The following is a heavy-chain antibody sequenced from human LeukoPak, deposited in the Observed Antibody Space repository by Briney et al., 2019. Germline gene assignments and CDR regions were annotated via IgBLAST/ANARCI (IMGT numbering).Heavy chain of an antibody. CDR3: ARAIRYFDWLLSYYFDY. D-gene: IGHD3-9*01. CDR1: GFTVSSNY. V-gene: IGHV3-53*01. Sequence: GGSLRLSCAASGFTVSSNYMSWVRQAPGKGLEWFSVIYSGGSTYYADSVKGRFTISRDNSKNTLYLQMNSLRAEDTAVYYCARAIRYFDWLLSYYFDYWGQGTLVTVSS. CDR2: IYSGGST. J-gene: IGHJ4*02.